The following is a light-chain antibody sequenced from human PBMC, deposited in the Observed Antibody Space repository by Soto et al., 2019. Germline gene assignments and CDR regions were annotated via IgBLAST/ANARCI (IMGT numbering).Light chain of an antibody. J-gene: IGKJ5*01. CDR3: KQYNNWPPLT. Sequence: ILMTQSPSTRSVSPWERATLSCRASQSISSNLAWYQQKPGQAPRLLIYSVSTRATGVPARFSGSGSGTQFTLSISSLQSEDFAVYYCKQYNNWPPLTFGQGTRLENK. CDR2: SVS. V-gene: IGKV3-15*01. CDR1: QSISSN.